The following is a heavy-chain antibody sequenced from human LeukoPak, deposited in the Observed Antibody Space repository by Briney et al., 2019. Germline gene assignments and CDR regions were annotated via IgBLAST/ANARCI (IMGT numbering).Heavy chain of an antibody. CDR2: VGHDRSTK. J-gene: IGHJ6*01. D-gene: IGHD3-16*02. CDR1: GFTFSDYG. CDR3: GRDVSSYEFVWGGYRSDGMDV. Sequence: RSSLRLSCAASGFTFSDYGMHWVRLAPGKGLDCLTVVGHDRSTKYYSESVKGRFTISRDKSKDVVYLSMTSLRAEDTSVYYCGRDVSSYEFVWGGYRSDGMDVWGEGTTVTVSS. V-gene: IGHV3-30*03.